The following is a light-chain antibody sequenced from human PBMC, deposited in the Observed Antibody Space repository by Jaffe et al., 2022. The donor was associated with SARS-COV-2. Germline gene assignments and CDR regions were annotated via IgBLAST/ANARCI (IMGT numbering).Light chain of an antibody. CDR2: KDT. CDR3: QSADGGV. V-gene: IGLV3-25*03. Sequence: SYVLTQPPSVSVSPGQTARITCSGDPMPSVYTYWYQQKPGQAPLLVMYKDTERPSGIPERYSGSSSGTTVTLTIIGVQAEDEADYYCQSADGGVFGGGTKLTVL. J-gene: IGLJ3*02. CDR1: PMPSVY.